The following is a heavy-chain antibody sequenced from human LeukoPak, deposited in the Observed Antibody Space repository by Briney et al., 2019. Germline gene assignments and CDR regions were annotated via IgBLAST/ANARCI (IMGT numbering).Heavy chain of an antibody. Sequence: GASVKVSCKASGGTFSSYAISWVRQAPGQALEWMGWITPFNANTNYAQHFQDRVTITRDRSRSTVYMEMSSLTSEDTAMYYCARSPFSGYDDAFDIWGQGTMVTVSS. CDR2: ITPFNANT. J-gene: IGHJ3*02. V-gene: IGHV1-45*02. D-gene: IGHD5-12*01. CDR3: ARSPFSGYDDAFDI. CDR1: GGTFSSYA.